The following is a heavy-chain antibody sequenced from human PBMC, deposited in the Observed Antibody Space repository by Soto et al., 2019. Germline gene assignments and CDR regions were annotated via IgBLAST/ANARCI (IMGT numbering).Heavy chain of an antibody. CDR3: NSYPDFWGGHTPL. D-gene: IGHD3-3*01. Sequence: EVQLVESGGGLVQPGGSLRLSCAASGFSITNTWMHWVRQAPGKGLEWVGRVKSKADGGTADYAAPVKGRFTVSRDDSKNTRYLQMNSLKMEATAVYYCNSYPDFWGGHTPLWGQGTLVTVSS. CDR1: GFSITNTW. CDR2: VKSKADGGTA. J-gene: IGHJ4*02. V-gene: IGHV3-15*07.